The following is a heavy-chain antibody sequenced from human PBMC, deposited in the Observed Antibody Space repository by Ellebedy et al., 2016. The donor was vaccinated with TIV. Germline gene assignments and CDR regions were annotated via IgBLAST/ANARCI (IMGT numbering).Heavy chain of an antibody. CDR1: GHAFISYG. CDR2: IIPNSGDS. D-gene: IGHD3-10*01. J-gene: IGHJ4*02. CDR3: ARGGGSVTYYSFDH. Sequence: AASVKVSCKASGHAFISYGFTWVRQAPGQGLEWMGWIIPNSGDSKFTQKFQGRVTMTRDTSISTAYMELSGLTSDDTAVYFCARGGGSVTYYSFDHWGQGTLVTVSS. V-gene: IGHV1-2*02.